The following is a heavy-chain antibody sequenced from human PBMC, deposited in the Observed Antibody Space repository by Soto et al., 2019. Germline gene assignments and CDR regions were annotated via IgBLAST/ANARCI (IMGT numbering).Heavy chain of an antibody. D-gene: IGHD3-10*01. V-gene: IGHV1-2*02. J-gene: IGHJ6*02. CDR1: GYTFTGYY. CDR2: INPNSGGT. CDR3: ARDIGITMVRGVTYYYYGMDV. Sequence: QVQLVQSGAEVKKPGASVKVSCKASGYTFTGYYMHWVRQAPGQGLEWMGWINPNSGGTNYAQKFQGRVTMTRDTSISTAYMELSRLRSDDTAVYYCARDIGITMVRGVTYYYYGMDVWGQGTTVTVSS.